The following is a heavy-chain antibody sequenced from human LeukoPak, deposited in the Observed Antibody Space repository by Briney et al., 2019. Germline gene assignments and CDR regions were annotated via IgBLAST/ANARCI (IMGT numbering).Heavy chain of an antibody. CDR3: TRGGGSSWYYFDY. J-gene: IGHJ4*02. CDR1: GGSISSYY. Sequence: PSETLSLTCTVSGGSISSYYWSWIRQPPGKGLEWIGYIYYSGSTNYNPSLKSRVTISADTSKNQLSLKLSSVTAADTAVYYCTRGGGSSWYYFDYWGQGTLVTVSS. D-gene: IGHD6-13*01. V-gene: IGHV4-59*08. CDR2: IYYSGST.